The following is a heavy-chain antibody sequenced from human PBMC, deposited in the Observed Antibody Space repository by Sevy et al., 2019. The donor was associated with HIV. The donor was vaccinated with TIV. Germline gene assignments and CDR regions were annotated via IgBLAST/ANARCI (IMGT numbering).Heavy chain of an antibody. V-gene: IGHV1-24*01. J-gene: IGHJ4*02. CDR3: ATTKDYYENSGDPFDY. D-gene: IGHD3-22*01. CDR2: FDPEDGET. Sequence: ASVKVSCKVSGYTLTKLSMHWVRQAPGKGLEWMGTFDPEDGETIYAQKFQGRVTMTEDTSTDTAYMELSSLRSEDTAVYYCATTKDYYENSGDPFDYWGQGNLVTVSS. CDR1: GYTLTKLS.